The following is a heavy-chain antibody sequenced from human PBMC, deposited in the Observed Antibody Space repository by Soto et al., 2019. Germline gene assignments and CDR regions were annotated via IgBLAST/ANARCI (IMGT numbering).Heavy chain of an antibody. J-gene: IGHJ1*01. CDR3: ARWGGDIVVVPAAMDLSTATVTTRAEYFQH. Sequence: GGSLRLSCAASGFTFSSYSMNWVRQAPGKGLEWVSYISSSSSTIYYADSVKGRFTISRENAKNSLYLQMNSLRAEDTAVYYCARWGGDIVVVPAAMDLSTATVTTRAEYFQHWGQGTLVTVSS. V-gene: IGHV3-48*01. D-gene: IGHD2-2*01. CDR2: ISSSSSTI. CDR1: GFTFSSYS.